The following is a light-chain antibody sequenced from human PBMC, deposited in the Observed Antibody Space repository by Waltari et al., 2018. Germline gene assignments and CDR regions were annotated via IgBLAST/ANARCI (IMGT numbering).Light chain of an antibody. Sequence: DVVMPQPALSLLAPLGQSAFISSRSSQSLVHRDGNTYLDWFQQRPGQSPRLLIYKVSNRDSGVPDRFSGSGSGTDFTLKISRVEAEDVGVYYCMQATHWPLTFGQGTKVEIK. CDR3: MQATHWPLT. CDR1: QSLVHRDGNTY. CDR2: KVS. V-gene: IGKV2-30*02. J-gene: IGKJ1*01.